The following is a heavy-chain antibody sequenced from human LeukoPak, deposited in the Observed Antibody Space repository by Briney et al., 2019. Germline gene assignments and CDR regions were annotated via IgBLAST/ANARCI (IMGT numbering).Heavy chain of an antibody. V-gene: IGHV4-39*01. D-gene: IGHD1-26*01. CDR2: ISHSGST. CDR1: GASISRTSYS. Sequence: KTSETLSLTCTVSGASISRTSYSWGWIRQPPGKGLEWMGCISHSGSTYYKPSLKSRVTISSDTSKNQFSLKVSSVTAADTAVYYCAPQDSGSARSDPWGQGIQVTVSS. CDR3: APQDSGSARSDP. J-gene: IGHJ5*02.